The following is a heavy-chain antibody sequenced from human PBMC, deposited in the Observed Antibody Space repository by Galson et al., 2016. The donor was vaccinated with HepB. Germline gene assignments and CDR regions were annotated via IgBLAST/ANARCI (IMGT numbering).Heavy chain of an antibody. CDR2: IYWDDDK. J-gene: IGHJ3*02. CDR1: GFSLPTSGEG. V-gene: IGHV2-5*02. Sequence: PALVKPTQTLTLTCAFSGFSLPTSGEGVGWIRQPPGKALEWLALIYWDDDKRYSPSQKTRVTITKDPSKNQVVLRMTNMDPVDTATYYCAHRLTRVWFREVGKAVDIWGPGTMVTVSS. D-gene: IGHD3-10*01. CDR3: AHRLTRVWFREVGKAVDI.